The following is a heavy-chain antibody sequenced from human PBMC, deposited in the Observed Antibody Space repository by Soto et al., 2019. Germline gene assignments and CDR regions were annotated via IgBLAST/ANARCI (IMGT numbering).Heavy chain of an antibody. J-gene: IGHJ6*01. V-gene: IGHV3-33*01. CDR3: ARTLGPHPVGFGMEG. D-gene: IGHD7-27*01. CDR2: IWYDGSKI. Sequence: QVQLVQSGGGVVQPGGSLRLSCAASGFTFSSYGMHWVRQAPGKGLEWGAVIWYDGSKIYYADSVKGRFTISRDNSKSPLYLQKNSLRAEGTGVFFCARTLGPHPVGFGMEGRGQGVPVTGSS. CDR1: GFTFSSYG.